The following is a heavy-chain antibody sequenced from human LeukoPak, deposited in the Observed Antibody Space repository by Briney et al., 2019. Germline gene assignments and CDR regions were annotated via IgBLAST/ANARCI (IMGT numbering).Heavy chain of an antibody. CDR1: GFTFSSYS. V-gene: IGHV3-21*01. J-gene: IGHJ4*02. CDR3: ARQTYYDSSGYYFPY. D-gene: IGHD3-22*01. CDR2: ISSSSSYI. Sequence: GGSLRLSCAAYGFTFSSYSMNWVRQAPWKGLEWVSSISSSSSYIYYADSVKGRFTISRDNAKNSLYLQMNSLRAEDTAVYYCARQTYYDSSGYYFPYWGQGTLVTVSS.